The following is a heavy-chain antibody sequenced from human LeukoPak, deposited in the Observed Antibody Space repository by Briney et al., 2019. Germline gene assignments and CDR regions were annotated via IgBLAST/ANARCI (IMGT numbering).Heavy chain of an antibody. CDR1: GISLSNYG. V-gene: IGHV3-23*01. CDR3: AKRGVVIRVILVGFHKEAYYFDS. Sequence: GGSLRLSCAVSGISLSNYGMSWVRQAPGKGLEWVAGISGSGGGTNYADSVKGRFTISRDNPKNTLFLQMNRLRAEDTAVYFCAKRGVVIRVILVGFHKEAYYFDSWGQGALVTVPS. CDR2: ISGSGGGT. J-gene: IGHJ4*02. D-gene: IGHD3-22*01.